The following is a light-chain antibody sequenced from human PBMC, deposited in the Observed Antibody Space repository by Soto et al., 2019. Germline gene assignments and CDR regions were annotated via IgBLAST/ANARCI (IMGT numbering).Light chain of an antibody. Sequence: DIQMTQSPSTLSASLGDRVTITCRASQSISTWFAWYQQKPGRAPKLLIYKASSLQSDVPSGFSGSGSGTEFTLTISSLQPDDYATYYCQQYNAYPWTFGQGTKVDIK. CDR3: QQYNAYPWT. V-gene: IGKV1-5*03. CDR1: QSISTW. CDR2: KAS. J-gene: IGKJ1*01.